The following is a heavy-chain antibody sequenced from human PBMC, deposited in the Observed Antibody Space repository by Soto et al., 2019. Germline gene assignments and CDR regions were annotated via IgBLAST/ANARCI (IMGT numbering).Heavy chain of an antibody. CDR1: GFSVSTKY. D-gene: IGHD3-10*01. V-gene: IGHV3-23*04. CDR2: IQSGGGDTT. J-gene: IGHJ4*02. Sequence: EVQLVESGGGLVQPGGSLRLSCAASGFSVSTKYMSWVRQAPGKGLEWLSLIQSGGGDTTSYADSVKGRFTVSRDGSKNTLYLQMSSLRAEDTALYYCAKGRGGSGSLTPRVDFWGQGTLVTVSS. CDR3: AKGRGGSGSLTPRVDF.